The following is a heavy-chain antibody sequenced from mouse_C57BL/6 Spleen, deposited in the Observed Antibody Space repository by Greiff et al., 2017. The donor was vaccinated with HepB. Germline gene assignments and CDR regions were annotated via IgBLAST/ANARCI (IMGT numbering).Heavy chain of an antibody. CDR3: ARYYGSSSWFAY. CDR2: IYPGGGYT. Sequence: QVQLQQSGAELVRPGTSVKMSCKASGYTFTNYWIGWAKQRPGHGLEWIGDIYPGGGYTNYNEKFKGKATLTADKSSSTAYMQFSSLTSEDSAIYYCARYYGSSSWFAYWAKGLWSLSLQ. D-gene: IGHD1-1*01. CDR1: GYTFTNYW. J-gene: IGHJ3*01. V-gene: IGHV1-63*01.